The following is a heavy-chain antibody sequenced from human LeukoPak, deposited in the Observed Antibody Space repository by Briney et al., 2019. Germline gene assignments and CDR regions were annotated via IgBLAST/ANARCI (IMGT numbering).Heavy chain of an antibody. D-gene: IGHD3-10*01. J-gene: IGHJ5*02. V-gene: IGHV3-21*01. CDR1: GGSISSSS. Sequence: ETLSLTCTVSGGSISSSSYYWGWIRQPPGKGLEWVSSITISSSYIYYADSVKGRFSMSRDNAKNSLYLQVNSLRAEDTAVYYCARDPLGYYYGSGSDWFDPWGQATLVTVSS. CDR3: ARDPLGYYYGSGSDWFDP. CDR2: ITISSSYI.